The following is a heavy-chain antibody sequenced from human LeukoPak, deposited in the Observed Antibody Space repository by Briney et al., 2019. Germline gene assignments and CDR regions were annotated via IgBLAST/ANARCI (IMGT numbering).Heavy chain of an antibody. D-gene: IGHD6-19*01. CDR1: GGIFSRFT. Sequence: ASVKVSCKASGGIFSRFTISWVRQAPGQGLEWMGGIIPIFGTANYAQKFQGRVTITADESTSTAYMELSSLRSEDTAVYYCARSGGWAYYFDYWGQGTLVTVSS. V-gene: IGHV1-69*13. CDR2: IIPIFGTA. CDR3: ARSGGWAYYFDY. J-gene: IGHJ4*02.